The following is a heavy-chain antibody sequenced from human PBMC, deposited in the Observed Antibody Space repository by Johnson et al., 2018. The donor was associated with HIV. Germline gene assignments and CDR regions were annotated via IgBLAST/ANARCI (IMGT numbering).Heavy chain of an antibody. CDR1: GFAFNAYG. CDR3: ARDRGRGGYSYGRGDAFDI. V-gene: IGHV3-30*02. CDR2: IRYDGSNK. D-gene: IGHD5-18*01. J-gene: IGHJ3*02. Sequence: VQLVESGGGVVQPGGSLTLSCAASGFAFNAYGMHWVRQAPGKGLQWVTFIRYDGSNKYYADSVNGRFTISRDNSKNTLYLQMNSLRAEDTAVYYCARDRGRGGYSYGRGDAFDIWGQGTMVTVSS.